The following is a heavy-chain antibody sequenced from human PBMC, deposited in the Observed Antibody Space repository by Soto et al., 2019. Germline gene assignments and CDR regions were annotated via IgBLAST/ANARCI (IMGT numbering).Heavy chain of an antibody. V-gene: IGHV3-74*01. Sequence: GGSLRLSCAASGFTFSSYWMHWVRQAPGKGLVWVSRINSDGSSTSYADSVKGRFTISRDNAKNTLYLQMNSLRAEDTAVYYCARAATYCSSTSCYYYYYMDVWGKGTTVTVSS. J-gene: IGHJ6*03. D-gene: IGHD2-2*01. CDR2: INSDGSST. CDR1: GFTFSSYW. CDR3: ARAATYCSSTSCYYYYYMDV.